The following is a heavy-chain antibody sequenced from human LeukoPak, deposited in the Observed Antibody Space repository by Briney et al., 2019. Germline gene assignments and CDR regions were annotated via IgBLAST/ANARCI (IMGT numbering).Heavy chain of an antibody. CDR3: ASSLLSLSYSGSGPPLMYYMDV. CDR2: IRVYDGKT. Sequence: ASVKVSCKASGYTFTSYSISWVRQAPGQGLEWMGWIRVYDGKTNFAQKFQGRVTMTTDTSTSTAYLDMWSLRSDDTAVYYCASSLLSLSYSGSGPPLMYYMDVWGKGTTVTVSS. V-gene: IGHV1-18*01. D-gene: IGHD1-26*01. J-gene: IGHJ6*03. CDR1: GYTFTSYS.